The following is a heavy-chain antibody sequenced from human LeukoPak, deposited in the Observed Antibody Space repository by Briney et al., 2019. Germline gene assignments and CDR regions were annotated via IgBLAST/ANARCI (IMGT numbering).Heavy chain of an antibody. J-gene: IGHJ4*02. D-gene: IGHD5-18*01. Sequence: GAAVKVSCKASGYTFTSYGISWVRQAPGQGLEWMGWISAYNGNTNYAQKLQGRGTMTTDTSTSTAYMELRSLRSDDTAVYYCATSYSYGDKVAYWGQGTLVTVSS. CDR2: ISAYNGNT. CDR3: ATSYSYGDKVAY. V-gene: IGHV1-18*01. CDR1: GYTFTSYG.